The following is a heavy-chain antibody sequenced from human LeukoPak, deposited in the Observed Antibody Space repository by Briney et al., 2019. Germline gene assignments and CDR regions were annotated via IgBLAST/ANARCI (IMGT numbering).Heavy chain of an antibody. CDR3: ARRVSATRWFDP. CDR1: GFTFSSYW. D-gene: IGHD2-15*01. V-gene: IGHV3-74*01. J-gene: IGHJ5*02. Sequence: GGSLRLSCAASGFTFSSYWMHWVRQAPGKGLVWVSRINSDGSTTNYADSVKGRFTISRVNAENTLYLQMNSLRVEDTAVYYCARRVSATRWFDPWGQGTLVTVSS. CDR2: INSDGSTT.